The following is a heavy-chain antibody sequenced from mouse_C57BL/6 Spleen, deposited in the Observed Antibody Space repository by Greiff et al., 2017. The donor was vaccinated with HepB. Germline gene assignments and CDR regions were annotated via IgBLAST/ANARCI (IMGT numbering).Heavy chain of an antibody. CDR1: GFTFSSYA. V-gene: IGHV5-4*03. Sequence: DVKLVESGGGLVKPGGSLKLSCAASGFTFSSYAMSWVRQTPEKRLEWVATISDGGSYTYYPDNVKGRFTISRDNAKNNLYLQMSHLKSEDTAMYYCANDRGDYPFDYWGQGTTLTVSS. CDR2: ISDGGSYT. CDR3: ANDRGDYPFDY. J-gene: IGHJ2*01. D-gene: IGHD2-4*01.